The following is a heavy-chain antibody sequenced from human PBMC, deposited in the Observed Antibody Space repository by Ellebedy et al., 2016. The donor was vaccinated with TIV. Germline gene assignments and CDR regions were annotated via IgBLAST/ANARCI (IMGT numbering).Heavy chain of an antibody. CDR1: GGSISSGGYY. D-gene: IGHD2-21*02. V-gene: IGHV4-31*03. Sequence: SETLSLXXTVSGGSISSGGYYWSWIRQHPGKGLEWIGYIYYSGSTYYNPSLKSRVTISVDTSKNQFSLKLSSVTAADTVVYYCARVVRYCGGDCYSGDFDYWGQGTLVTVSS. CDR3: ARVVRYCGGDCYSGDFDY. J-gene: IGHJ4*02. CDR2: IYYSGST.